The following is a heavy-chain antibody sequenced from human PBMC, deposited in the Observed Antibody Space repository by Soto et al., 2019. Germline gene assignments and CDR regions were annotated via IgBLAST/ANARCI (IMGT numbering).Heavy chain of an antibody. CDR1: GSTCDEHA. CDR3: VKDMTPGGADV. Sequence: LRLSCVVSGSTCDEHAMHWVRQVPGEGLEWVSGVYCKGDSKGYADSVKGRFTISKDNAKNSLYLQMHSLRVEDTAVYYCVKDMTPGGADVWGQGTTVTVSS. V-gene: IGHV3-9*01. J-gene: IGHJ6*02. D-gene: IGHD4-17*01. CDR2: VYCKGDSK.